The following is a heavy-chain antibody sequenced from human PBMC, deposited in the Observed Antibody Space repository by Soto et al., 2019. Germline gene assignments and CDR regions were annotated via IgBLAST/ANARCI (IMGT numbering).Heavy chain of an antibody. D-gene: IGHD6-13*01. V-gene: IGHV3-66*01. J-gene: IGHJ6*03. CDR1: GFTVSSNY. CDR2: IYSGGST. Sequence: PGGSLRLSCAASGFTVSSNYMSWVRQAPGKGLEWVSVIYSGGSTYYADSVKGRFTISRDNSKNTLYLQMNSLRAEDTAVYYCARDVIRYSSSWYPAYYYHMDVWGKGTTVTVSS. CDR3: ARDVIRYSSSWYPAYYYHMDV.